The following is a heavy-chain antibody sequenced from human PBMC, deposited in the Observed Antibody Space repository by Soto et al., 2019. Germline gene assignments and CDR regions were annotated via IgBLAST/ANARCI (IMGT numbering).Heavy chain of an antibody. CDR3: ARQVPRFGELLFYFDY. Sequence: PSETLSLTCAVSGGSIRSNNWWSWVRQPPGKGLEWIGYIYDSGSTNYNPSLKSRVTISVDTSKNQFSLKLSSVTAADTAVYYCARQVPRFGELLFYFDYWGQGTLVTVSS. CDR1: GGSIRSNNW. J-gene: IGHJ4*02. D-gene: IGHD3-10*01. V-gene: IGHV4-59*08. CDR2: IYDSGST.